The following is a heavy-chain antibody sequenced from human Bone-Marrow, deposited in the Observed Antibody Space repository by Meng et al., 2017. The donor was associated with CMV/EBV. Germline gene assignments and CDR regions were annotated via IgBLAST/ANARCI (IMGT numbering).Heavy chain of an antibody. CDR2: MNPNSGNT. D-gene: IGHD5-18*01. CDR1: GCTFSSYD. CDR3: ARCKDVDKARWYYYYGMDV. Sequence: ASLKVYCKASGCTFSSYDINWVRQATGQGLEWMGWMNPNSGNTGYAQKFQGRVTMTRDTSTSTVYMELSSLRSEDTAVYYCARCKDVDKARWYYYYGMDVWGQGTTVTVSS. J-gene: IGHJ6*02. V-gene: IGHV1-8*01.